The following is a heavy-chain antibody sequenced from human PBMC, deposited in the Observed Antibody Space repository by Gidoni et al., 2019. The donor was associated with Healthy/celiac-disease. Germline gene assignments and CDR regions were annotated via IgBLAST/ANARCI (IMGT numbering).Heavy chain of an antibody. Sequence: VQLVESGVGLVKPGGSLRLSCAASGFTFRSYSMNWVRQAPGKGLEWVSSISSSSSYIYYADSVKGRFTISRDNAKNSLYLQMNSLRAEDTAVYYCARDLGYSSSWYSSFDYWGQGTLVTVSS. CDR1: GFTFRSYS. D-gene: IGHD6-13*01. CDR2: ISSSSSYI. V-gene: IGHV3-21*01. CDR3: ARDLGYSSSWYSSFDY. J-gene: IGHJ4*02.